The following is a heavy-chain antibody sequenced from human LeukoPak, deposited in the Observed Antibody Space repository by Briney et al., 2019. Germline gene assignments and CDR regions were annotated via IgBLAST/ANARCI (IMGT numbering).Heavy chain of an antibody. CDR3: ARELGSGGYSLDAFDI. J-gene: IGHJ3*02. D-gene: IGHD3-22*01. CDR1: GFTFNIYA. Sequence: PGGSLRLSCAASGFTFNIYAMHWVRQAPGKGLEWVAVTSYDGGIKYYADSVKGRFTISRDNSKNTLYLQMNSLRAEDTAVYYCARELGSGGYSLDAFDIWGQGTMVTVSS. V-gene: IGHV3-30-3*01. CDR2: TSYDGGIK.